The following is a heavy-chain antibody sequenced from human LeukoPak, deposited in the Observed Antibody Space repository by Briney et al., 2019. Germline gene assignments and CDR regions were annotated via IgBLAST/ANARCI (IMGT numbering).Heavy chain of an antibody. CDR2: IISDGSAT. CDR1: GFTFSNYW. J-gene: IGHJ6*02. V-gene: IGHV3-74*01. CDR3: ARDRVPYCSGVSCSVDV. Sequence: PGGSLRLSCAAPGFTFSNYWMQWVRQAPGKGLVWVSRIISDGSATNYADSVKGRFTISRDNAKDTLYLQMNSLRVEDTAVYYCARDRVPYCSGVSCSVDVWGQGTTVTVAS. D-gene: IGHD2-15*01.